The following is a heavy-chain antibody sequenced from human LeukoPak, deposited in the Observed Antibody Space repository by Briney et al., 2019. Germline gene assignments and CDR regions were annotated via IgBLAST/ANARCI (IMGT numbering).Heavy chain of an antibody. CDR2: IRNKANNYTT. V-gene: IGHV3-72*01. D-gene: IGHD3-3*01. CDR1: GFTSSDHY. J-gene: IGHJ6*02. CDR3: AGGEWLPSYYYYGMDV. Sequence: PGGSLRLSCAASGFTSSDHYMDWVRQAPGKGLEWVGRIRNKANNYTTEYAASVKGRFTISRDDSKRSLYLQMNSLKTEDTAVYYCAGGEWLPSYYYYGMDVWGQGTTVTVSS.